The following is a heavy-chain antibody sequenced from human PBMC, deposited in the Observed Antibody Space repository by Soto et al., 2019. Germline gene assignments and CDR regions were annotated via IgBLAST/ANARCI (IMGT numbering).Heavy chain of an antibody. J-gene: IGHJ6*02. CDR3: ARSIEEVYAIYYYYGMDV. CDR1: GFTFNDYG. CDR2: IWYDGSNK. V-gene: IGHV3-33*01. Sequence: QVQLVESGGGVVQPGRSLRLSCAASGFTFNDYGMHWVRQAPGKGLEWVAVIWYDGSNKYYADSVRGRFTISIDNFKSTLYLKMNSLRAEDTAVYYCARSIEEVYAIYYYYGMDVWGQGTTVTVSS. D-gene: IGHD2-8*01.